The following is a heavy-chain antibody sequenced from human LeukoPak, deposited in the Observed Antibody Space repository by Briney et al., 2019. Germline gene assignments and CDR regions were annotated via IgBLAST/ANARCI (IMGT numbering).Heavy chain of an antibody. D-gene: IGHD3-22*01. CDR3: AKIPQINYYDSSGLDGY. Sequence: PGGSLRLSCAASGFTFDDYAMHWVRQAPGKGLEWVSLISGDGGSTYYADSVKGRFTISRDNSKNSLYLQMDSLRTEDTALYYCAKIPQINYYDSSGLDGYWGQGTLVTVSS. V-gene: IGHV3-43*02. CDR2: ISGDGGST. J-gene: IGHJ4*02. CDR1: GFTFDDYA.